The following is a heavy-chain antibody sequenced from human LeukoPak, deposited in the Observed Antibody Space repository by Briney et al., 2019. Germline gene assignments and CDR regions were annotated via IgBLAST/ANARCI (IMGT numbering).Heavy chain of an antibody. CDR1: GFTFSSYS. CDR3: ARERYTYGFDY. Sequence: GGPLRLSCAASGFTFSSYSMNWVRQAPGKGLEWVSSISISSSYIQYADSVKGRFTISRDNAKNSLYLQMNSLRAEDTAVYYCARERYTYGFDYWGQGTLVTVSS. V-gene: IGHV3-21*01. CDR2: ISISSSYI. J-gene: IGHJ4*02. D-gene: IGHD5-18*01.